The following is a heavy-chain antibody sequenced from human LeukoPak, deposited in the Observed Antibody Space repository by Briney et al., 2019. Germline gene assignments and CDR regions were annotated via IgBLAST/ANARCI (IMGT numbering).Heavy chain of an antibody. Sequence: PSETLSLTCTVSGASIRSSGHYWGWIRQPPGKGLEWIGSMYYSGSPYYNPSLKSRVTISVDTSKKQFSLKLSSVTAADTAVYYCARHVGFITMVRGVINNNWFDPWGQGTLVTVSS. J-gene: IGHJ5*02. CDR2: MYYSGSP. CDR1: GASIRSSGHY. V-gene: IGHV4-39*01. CDR3: ARHVGFITMVRGVINNNWFDP. D-gene: IGHD3-10*01.